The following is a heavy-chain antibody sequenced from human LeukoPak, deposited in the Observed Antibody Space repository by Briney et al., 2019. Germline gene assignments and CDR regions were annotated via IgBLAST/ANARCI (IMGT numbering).Heavy chain of an antibody. D-gene: IGHD3-10*01. CDR1: GGSFSGYY. Sequence: SETLSLTCAVYGGSFSGYYWSWIRQPPGKGLEWIGEINHSGSTNYNPSLKSRVTISVDTSKNQFSLKLSSVTAADTAVYYCARGPSYGSGSYYKRDFDYWGQGTLVTVSS. J-gene: IGHJ4*02. V-gene: IGHV4-34*01. CDR3: ARGPSYGSGSYYKRDFDY. CDR2: INHSGST.